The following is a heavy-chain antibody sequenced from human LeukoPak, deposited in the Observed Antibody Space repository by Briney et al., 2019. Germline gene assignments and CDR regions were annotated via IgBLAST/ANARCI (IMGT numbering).Heavy chain of an antibody. CDR3: ITCSGWHFVW. CDR2: IRSKTEGGTI. J-gene: IGHJ4*02. D-gene: IGHD6-19*01. Sequence: GGSLRLSCAASGFSFSDAWVSWVRQAPGRGLEWIGRIRSKTEGGTIDYAAPVKGRFTISRDDSKSTLYLQMNSLKTEDTAVYYCITCSGWHFVWWGQGTLVTVSS. CDR1: GFSFSDAW. V-gene: IGHV3-15*01.